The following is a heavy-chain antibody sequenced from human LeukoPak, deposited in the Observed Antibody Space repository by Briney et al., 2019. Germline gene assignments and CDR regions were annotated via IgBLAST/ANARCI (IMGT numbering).Heavy chain of an antibody. Sequence: GGSLRLSCAASGFTFDDYAMRWVRQAPGKGLEWVSAISGSGGSTYYADSVKGRFTISRDNSKNTLDLQMNSLRAEDTAVYYCAKGVTGVAGRHYYDYWGQGTLVTVSS. CDR1: GFTFDDYA. J-gene: IGHJ4*02. D-gene: IGHD6-19*01. CDR3: AKGVTGVAGRHYYDY. V-gene: IGHV3-23*01. CDR2: ISGSGGST.